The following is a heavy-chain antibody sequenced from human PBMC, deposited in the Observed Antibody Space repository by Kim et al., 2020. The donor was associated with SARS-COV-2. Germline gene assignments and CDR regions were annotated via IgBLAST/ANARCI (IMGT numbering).Heavy chain of an antibody. CDR3: ARGNYYELVILSDYFNGMDV. CDR1: GLSFDSFA. V-gene: IGHV3-30-3*01. J-gene: IGHJ6*04. CDR2: ISFDGRNK. Sequence: GGSLRLSCAASGLSFDSFAMNWVRQAPGKGLEWVAVISFDGRNKDYADSVKGRFTISRDNFKSTLHLQMNSLRVEDTAVYYCARGNYYELVILSDYFNGMDVWGKGTTVTVSS. D-gene: IGHD3-22*01.